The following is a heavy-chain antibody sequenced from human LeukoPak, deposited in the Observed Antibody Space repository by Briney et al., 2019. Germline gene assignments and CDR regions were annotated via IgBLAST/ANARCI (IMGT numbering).Heavy chain of an antibody. J-gene: IGHJ5*02. D-gene: IGHD6-6*01. CDR1: GGSIDTYY. Sequence: PSETLSLTCTVSGGSIDTYYWSWIRQPPGKGLEWIGYIYYTRSTNYNPSLKSRVAISVDTSKNQFSLKLSSVTAADTAIYYCARVNYSSSSRFRPGDNWFDPWGQGTLVTVSS. CDR3: ARVNYSSSSRFRPGDNWFDP. V-gene: IGHV4-59*12. CDR2: IYYTRST.